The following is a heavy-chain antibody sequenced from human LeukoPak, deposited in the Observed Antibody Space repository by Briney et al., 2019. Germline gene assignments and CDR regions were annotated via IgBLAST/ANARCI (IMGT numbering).Heavy chain of an antibody. J-gene: IGHJ4*02. CDR2: ISAYNGNT. D-gene: IGHD5-18*01. Sequence: ASVKVSCKAPGYTFTSYGISWVRQAPGQGLEWMGWISAYNGNTNYAQKLQGRVTMTTDTSTSTAYMELRSLRSDDTAVYYCARSDSYGSAGDFDYWGQGTLVTVSS. V-gene: IGHV1-18*01. CDR1: GYTFTSYG. CDR3: ARSDSYGSAGDFDY.